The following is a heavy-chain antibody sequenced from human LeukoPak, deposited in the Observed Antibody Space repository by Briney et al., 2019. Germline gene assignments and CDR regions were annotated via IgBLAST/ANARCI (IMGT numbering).Heavy chain of an antibody. J-gene: IGHJ4*02. D-gene: IGHD5-24*01. CDR3: AKKRDGYNPFDY. V-gene: IGHV3-23*01. Sequence: PGGSLRLSCAASGFTFSSYAMSWVRQAPGKGLEWVSAISGSGGSTCYADSVKGRFTISRDNSENTLYLQMNSLRAEDTAVYYCAKKRDGYNPFDYWGQGTLVTVSS. CDR1: GFTFSSYA. CDR2: ISGSGGST.